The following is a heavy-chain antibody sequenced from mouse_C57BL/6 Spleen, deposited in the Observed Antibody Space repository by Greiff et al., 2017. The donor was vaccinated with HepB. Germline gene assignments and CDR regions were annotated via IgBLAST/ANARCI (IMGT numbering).Heavy chain of an antibody. CDR2: IDPSDGYT. CDR1: GYTFTSYW. J-gene: IGHJ3*01. D-gene: IGHD2-3*01. Sequence: VQLQQSGAELVMPGASVKLSCKASGYTFTSYWMHWVKQRPGQGLEWIGEIDPSDGYTNYNQKFKGKSTLTVDKSSSTAYMQLSSLTSEDSAVYYCARSGGGYYWFAYWGQGTLVTVSA. CDR3: ARSGGGYYWFAY. V-gene: IGHV1-69*01.